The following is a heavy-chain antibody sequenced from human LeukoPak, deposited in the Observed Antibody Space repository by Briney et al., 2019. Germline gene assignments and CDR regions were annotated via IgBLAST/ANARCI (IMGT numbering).Heavy chain of an antibody. J-gene: IGHJ5*01. D-gene: IGHD3-9*01. CDR1: GYTLTQLS. CDR3: HGPYYDILTGSHRWFDY. V-gene: IGHV1-24*01. CDR2: VDPDDGRT. Sequence: SSVKVSRKVSGYTLTQLSMHWVRQAPGKGREWVGGVDPDDGRTIYAQKFKGRVTMTEDTSTDTAYLELSRLRSEDTAVYYCHGPYYDILTGSHRWFDYWGQGTLVTVSS.